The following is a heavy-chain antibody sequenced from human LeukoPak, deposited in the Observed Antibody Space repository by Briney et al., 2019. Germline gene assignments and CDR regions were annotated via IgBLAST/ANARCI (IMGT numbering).Heavy chain of an antibody. Sequence: SETLSLTCTVSGGSISSYYWSWIRQPPGKGLKWIGYIYYSGSTNYNPSLKSRVTISVDTSKNQFSLKLSSVTAPDTAVYYCARERWLVLQYYYYYYMDVWGKGTTVTVSS. V-gene: IGHV4-59*01. CDR1: GGSISSYY. CDR3: ARERWLVLQYYYYYYMDV. CDR2: IYYSGST. D-gene: IGHD6-19*01. J-gene: IGHJ6*03.